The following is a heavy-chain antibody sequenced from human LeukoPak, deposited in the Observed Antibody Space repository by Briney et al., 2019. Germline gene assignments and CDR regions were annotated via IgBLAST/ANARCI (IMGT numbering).Heavy chain of an antibody. V-gene: IGHV4-34*01. Sequence: PSETLSLTCAVYGGSFSGYFWSWIRQPPREGLEWIGEINHSGSTNYSPSLKSRVTISVDTSKNQFSLNLSSVTAADTAVYYCARPEYYYDSSGYYSEYFQHWGQGTLVTVSS. CDR2: INHSGST. CDR1: GGSFSGYF. J-gene: IGHJ1*01. CDR3: ARPEYYYDSSGYYSEYFQH. D-gene: IGHD3-22*01.